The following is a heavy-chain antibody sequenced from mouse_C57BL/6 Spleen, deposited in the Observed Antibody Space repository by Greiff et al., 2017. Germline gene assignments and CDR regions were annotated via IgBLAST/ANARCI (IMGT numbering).Heavy chain of an antibody. Sequence: VQLQQSGPVLVKPGASVKMSCKASGYTFTDYYMNWVKQSHGKSLEWIGVINPYNGGTSYNQKFKGKATLTVDKSSSTAYMELNSLTSEDSAVYYCAREKLLRGAMDYWGQGTSVTVSS. CDR2: INPYNGGT. CDR1: GYTFTDYY. D-gene: IGHD1-1*01. V-gene: IGHV1-19*01. J-gene: IGHJ4*01. CDR3: AREKLLRGAMDY.